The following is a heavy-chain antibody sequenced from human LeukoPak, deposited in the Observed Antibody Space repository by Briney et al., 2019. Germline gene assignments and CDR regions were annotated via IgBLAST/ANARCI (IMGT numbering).Heavy chain of an antibody. CDR1: GYSFTNYW. Sequence: GESLKISCKASGYSFTNYWIGWVRQMPGKGLEWMGIIYPGTSYTKYSPSFQGHVTVSADKSISTAYLQWSSLKASDTAMYYCARRGYDSRGYHFYFDYWGQGTLVTVSS. CDR3: ARRGYDSRGYHFYFDY. CDR2: IYPGTSYT. D-gene: IGHD3-22*01. V-gene: IGHV5-51*01. J-gene: IGHJ4*02.